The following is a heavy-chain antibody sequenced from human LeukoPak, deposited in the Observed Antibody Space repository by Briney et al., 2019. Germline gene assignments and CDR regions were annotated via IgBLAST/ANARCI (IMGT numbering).Heavy chain of an antibody. V-gene: IGHV4-59*01. CDR1: GGSISSYY. J-gene: IGHJ5*02. CDR3: ARGGLAYCGGDCYTNWFDP. D-gene: IGHD2-21*02. CDR2: IYYSGST. Sequence: SEALSLTCTVSGGSISSYYWSWIRPPPRKGLEWIGYIYYSGSTNYNPSLKRRATIPVNTSNNQFSLKLSSVTAADTAVYYCARGGLAYCGGDCYTNWFDPWGQGTLVTVSS.